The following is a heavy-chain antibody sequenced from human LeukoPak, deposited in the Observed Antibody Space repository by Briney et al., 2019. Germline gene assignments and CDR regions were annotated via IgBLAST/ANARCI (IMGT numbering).Heavy chain of an antibody. Sequence: GGSLRLSCAASGFIFDDYLIHWVRQRPGKGLEWVSLISWDGGVTYHADSVKGRFTTSRDNSKNSLYLQMNSLRTEDTALYYCAKGTSSWHEFDYWGQGTLVTVSS. CDR1: GFIFDDYL. CDR2: ISWDGGVT. J-gene: IGHJ4*02. V-gene: IGHV3-43*01. CDR3: AKGTSSWHEFDY. D-gene: IGHD6-13*01.